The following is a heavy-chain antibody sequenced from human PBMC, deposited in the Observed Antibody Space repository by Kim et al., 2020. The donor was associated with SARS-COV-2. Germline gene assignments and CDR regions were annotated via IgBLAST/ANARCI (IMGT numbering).Heavy chain of an antibody. CDR2: IYPGDSDT. J-gene: IGHJ3*02. CDR1: GYSFTSYW. CDR3: ARQTSVWFGEAISAFGI. Sequence: GESLKISCKGSGYSFTSYWIGWVCQMPGKGLEWIGIIYPGDSDTRYSPSFQGQVTISADKSISTAYLQWSSLKASDTAMYYCARQTSVWFGEAISAFGIWGKGTMVTVSS. V-gene: IGHV5-51*01. D-gene: IGHD3-10*01.